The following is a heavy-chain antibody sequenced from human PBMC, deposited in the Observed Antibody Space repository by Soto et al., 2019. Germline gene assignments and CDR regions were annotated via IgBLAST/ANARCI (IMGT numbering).Heavy chain of an antibody. CDR3: AKATESRSGYYDY. V-gene: IGHV3-23*01. Sequence: EVQLLESGGGLVQPGGSLRLSCAASGFTFSTYAMTWVRQAPGKGLEWVSTISGSGGSTYYADSVKGRFTISRDNSKNTLFLQMNSLRAEDTAVYYCAKATESRSGYYDYWCQGTLVTVS. CDR1: GFTFSTYA. J-gene: IGHJ4*02. D-gene: IGHD3-22*01. CDR2: ISGSGGST.